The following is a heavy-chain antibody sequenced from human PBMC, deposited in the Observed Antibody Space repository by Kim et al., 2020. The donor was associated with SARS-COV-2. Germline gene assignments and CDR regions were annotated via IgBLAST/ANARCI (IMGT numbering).Heavy chain of an antibody. J-gene: IGHJ4*02. CDR2: IKSRVDGGTT. D-gene: IGHD1-26*01. CDR3: TTEMGD. Sequence: LSLTCAGSGFTFSRSWMSWIRQGPEKGLEWVGRIKSRVDGGTTDYAAPVKGRFTISRDDSKDTLYLQMNSLKTEDTAVYYCTTEMGDWGQGTLVTVSS. CDR1: GFTFSRSW. V-gene: IGHV3-15*01.